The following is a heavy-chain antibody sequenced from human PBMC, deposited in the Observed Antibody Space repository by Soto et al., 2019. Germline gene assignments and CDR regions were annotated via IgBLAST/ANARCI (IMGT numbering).Heavy chain of an antibody. J-gene: IGHJ6*02. V-gene: IGHV4-59*01. CDR1: GGSISSYY. CDR3: ARDGSIAAPYYYYGMDV. Sequence: SESLSLACTVSGGSISSYYWSWIRQPPGKGLEWIGYIYYSGTTNYNPSLKSRVTISVDTSKNQFSLKLSSVTAADTAVYYCARDGSIAAPYYYYGMDVWGQGTTVTVSS. CDR2: IYYSGTT. D-gene: IGHD6-6*01.